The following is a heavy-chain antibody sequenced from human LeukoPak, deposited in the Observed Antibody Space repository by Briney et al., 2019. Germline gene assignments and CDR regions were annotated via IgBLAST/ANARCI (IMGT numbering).Heavy chain of an antibody. Sequence: GGSLRLSCAASGFTFSSYWMSWARQAPGKGLEWVANIKQDGSEKYYVDSVKGRFTISRDNAKNSLYLQMNSLRAEDTAVYYCARTGDYESFDYWGQGTLVTVSS. V-gene: IGHV3-7*01. CDR1: GFTFSSYW. J-gene: IGHJ4*02. D-gene: IGHD4-17*01. CDR2: IKQDGSEK. CDR3: ARTGDYESFDY.